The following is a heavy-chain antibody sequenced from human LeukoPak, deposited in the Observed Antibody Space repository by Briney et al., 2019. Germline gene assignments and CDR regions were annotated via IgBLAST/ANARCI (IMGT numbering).Heavy chain of an antibody. CDR2: IKEDGSEK. D-gene: IGHD5-12*01. CDR1: GITFSRSW. J-gene: IGHJ4*02. CDR3: ANGYSAYDY. V-gene: IGHV3-7*05. Sequence: PGGSLRLSCAASGITFSRSWMSWVRQAPGKGLEWVAFIKEDGSEKYYVDSVKGRFTISRDNSKNTLYLQMNSLRADDTAVYYCANGYSAYDYWGQGTLVTVSS.